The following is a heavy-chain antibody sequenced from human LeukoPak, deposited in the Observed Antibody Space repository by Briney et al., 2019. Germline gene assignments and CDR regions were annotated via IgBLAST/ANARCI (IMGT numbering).Heavy chain of an antibody. CDR3: AHSPAWGSVAGAADY. V-gene: IGHV2-5*01. Sequence: SAPTLSKPTPTLTLPCTFSGFSISTSGVGVGWLRQAPGKGLAWLAVVYWNVDKRHSPSLNSRLSITKDTSRNQVVVTMTNMDPVDTATYYCAHSPAWGSVAGAADYWGQGTLVTVSS. CDR2: VYWNVDK. D-gene: IGHD6-13*01. CDR1: GFSISTSGVG. J-gene: IGHJ4*02.